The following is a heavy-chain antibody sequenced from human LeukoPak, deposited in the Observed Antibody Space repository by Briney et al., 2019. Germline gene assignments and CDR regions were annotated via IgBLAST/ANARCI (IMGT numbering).Heavy chain of an antibody. CDR2: ISGSGDYT. CDR1: GFTFRMFG. J-gene: IGHJ6*03. CDR3: GKLPQGAGDHHYIEV. V-gene: IGHV3-23*01. D-gene: IGHD2-21*02. Sequence: GGSVRLSCAASGFTFRMFGMTWVRQAPGKGREGVAAISGSGDYTYYAASVKGRFTIPRDNSQNTLFLQMDSLRAEDTAVYYCGKLPQGAGDHHYIEVGGKGTTVTVSS.